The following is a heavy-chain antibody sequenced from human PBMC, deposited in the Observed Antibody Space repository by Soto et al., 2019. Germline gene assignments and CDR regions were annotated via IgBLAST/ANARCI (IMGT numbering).Heavy chain of an antibody. CDR1: GGSISSYY. CDR2: IYYSGST. CDR3: ARETSSDYSSWFDP. D-gene: IGHD6-13*01. V-gene: IGHV4-59*01. J-gene: IGHJ5*02. Sequence: SETLSLTCTVSGGSISSYYWSWIRQPPGKGLEWIGYIYYSGSTNYNPSLKSRVTISVDTSKNQFSLKLSSVTAADTAVYYCARETSSDYSSWFDPWGQGTLVTVSS.